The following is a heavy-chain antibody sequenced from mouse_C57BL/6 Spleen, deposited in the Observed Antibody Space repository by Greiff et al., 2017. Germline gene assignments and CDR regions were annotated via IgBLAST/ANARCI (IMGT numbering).Heavy chain of an antibody. Sequence: EVQLQESGGDLVKPGGSLKLSCAASGFTFSSYGMSWVRQTPDKRLEWVATISSGGSYTYYPDSVKGRFTISRDNAKNTLYLQMSSLKSDDTAMYYCASLKLGRNYAMDYWGQGTSVTVSS. J-gene: IGHJ4*01. V-gene: IGHV5-6*01. CDR1: GFTFSSYG. D-gene: IGHD4-1*01. CDR3: ASLKLGRNYAMDY. CDR2: ISSGGSYT.